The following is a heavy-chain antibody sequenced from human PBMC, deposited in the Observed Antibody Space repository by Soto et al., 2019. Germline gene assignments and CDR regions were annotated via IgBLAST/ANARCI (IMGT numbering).Heavy chain of an antibody. V-gene: IGHV2-26*01. D-gene: IGHD3-3*02. Sequence: QVTLKESGPVLVKPTETLTLTCTVSGFSLSKGRMGVSWIRQPPGKALEWLAHIFPNDEKSYSTSLKCRLTISKDTSKSQVVLTMTNMDPVDTATYYCARLGAPFLEWLLPLDPWGQGTLVTVSS. CDR3: ARLGAPFLEWLLPLDP. CDR1: GFSLSKGRMG. CDR2: IFPNDEK. J-gene: IGHJ5*02.